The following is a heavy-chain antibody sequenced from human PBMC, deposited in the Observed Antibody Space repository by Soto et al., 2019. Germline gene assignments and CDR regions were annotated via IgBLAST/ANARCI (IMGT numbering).Heavy chain of an antibody. V-gene: IGHV3-11*05. Sequence: QVQLVESGGSLVKPGGSLRLSCAASGFTFSDYYMSWIRQAPGKGLEWVSYISSSSSYTNYADSGKGRFTISRDNAKNSLYLQMNSLRAEDTAVYYCARAVYSSSWPYFDLWGRGTLVTVSS. CDR2: ISSSSSYT. J-gene: IGHJ2*01. D-gene: IGHD6-13*01. CDR3: ARAVYSSSWPYFDL. CDR1: GFTFSDYY.